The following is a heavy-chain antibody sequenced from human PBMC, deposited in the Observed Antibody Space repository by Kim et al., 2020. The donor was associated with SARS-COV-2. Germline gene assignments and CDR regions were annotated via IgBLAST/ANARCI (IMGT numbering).Heavy chain of an antibody. Sequence: YADSVRGRFTIASDNSRNTLYLQMNSLRAEDTALYYCARADSGNYYYGMDVWGQGTTVTVSS. V-gene: IGHV3-23*05. J-gene: IGHJ6*02. CDR3: ARADSGNYYYGMDV. D-gene: IGHD2-21*01.